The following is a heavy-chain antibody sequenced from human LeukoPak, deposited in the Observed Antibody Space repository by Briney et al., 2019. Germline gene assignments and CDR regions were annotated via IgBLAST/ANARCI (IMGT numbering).Heavy chain of an antibody. CDR3: AKSRGSYWVPEFDY. V-gene: IGHV4-59*01. CDR2: IYYSGST. CDR1: GGSISSYY. Sequence: PSETLSLTCTVSGGSISSYYWTWIRQPPGKGLEWIGYIYYSGSTNYNPSLKSRVTISVDTSKNQFSLELSSVTAADTAVYYCAKSRGSYWVPEFDYWGQGTLVTVSS. J-gene: IGHJ4*02. D-gene: IGHD1-26*01.